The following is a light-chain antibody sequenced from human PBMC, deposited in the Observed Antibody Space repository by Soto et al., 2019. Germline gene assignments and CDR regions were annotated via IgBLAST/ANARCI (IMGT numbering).Light chain of an antibody. CDR2: DAS. CDR1: QSVSTH. V-gene: IGKV3-11*01. CDR3: QQRSNWPPLT. J-gene: IGKJ4*01. Sequence: EIVLTQSPATLSLSPGERAILSCRASQSVSTHLTWYQQKPGQAPSLLIYDASNRATGIPPRFSGSGSGTDFTLTISSLEPEDFAVYYCQQRSNWPPLTFGGGTKVEIK.